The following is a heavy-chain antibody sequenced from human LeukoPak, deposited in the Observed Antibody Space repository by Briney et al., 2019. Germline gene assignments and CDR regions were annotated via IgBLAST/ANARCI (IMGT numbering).Heavy chain of an antibody. CDR3: ARVGDRLGIDY. Sequence: TLSLTCTVSGGSISSGGYYWSWIRQHPGKGLEWIGYIYYSGSTYYNPSLKSRVTISVDTSKNQFSLKLSSVTAADTAVYYCARVGDRLGIDYWGQGTLVTVSS. D-gene: IGHD2-21*02. J-gene: IGHJ4*02. CDR1: GGSISSGGYY. V-gene: IGHV4-31*03. CDR2: IYYSGST.